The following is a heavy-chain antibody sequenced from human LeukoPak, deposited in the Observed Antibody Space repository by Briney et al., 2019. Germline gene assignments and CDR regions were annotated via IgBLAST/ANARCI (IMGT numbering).Heavy chain of an antibody. V-gene: IGHV3-33*01. Sequence: GRSLRLACAASGFRFSNFGMHWVRQAPGKGLEWVATMWYDGSKKYYGDSVKGRFTISRDNSMDILFLQMNSLRAEDTAVYHCARGSFGVDYWGQGTLVTVSS. J-gene: IGHJ4*02. CDR1: GFRFSNFG. CDR2: MWYDGSKK. D-gene: IGHD3-10*01. CDR3: ARGSFGVDY.